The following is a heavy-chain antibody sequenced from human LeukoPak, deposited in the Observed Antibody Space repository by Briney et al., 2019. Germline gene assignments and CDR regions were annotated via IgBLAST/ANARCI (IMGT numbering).Heavy chain of an antibody. Sequence: GGSLSVSCAVSGFTFSSSWMSWARQAPGKGLELVANIKRDGSEEYYVDSVKGRFTISRDNAKNSLFLQMDSLRAEDTAVYYCARIEGTSRSLTYYFYYMDVWGKGTTVTVSS. D-gene: IGHD5-12*01. CDR1: GFTFSSSW. CDR3: ARIEGTSRSLTYYFYYMDV. J-gene: IGHJ6*03. V-gene: IGHV3-7*01. CDR2: IKRDGSEE.